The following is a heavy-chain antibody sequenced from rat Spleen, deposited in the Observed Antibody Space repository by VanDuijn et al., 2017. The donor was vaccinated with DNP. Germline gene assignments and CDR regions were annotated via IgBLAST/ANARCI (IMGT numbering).Heavy chain of an antibody. V-gene: IGHV5-31*01. CDR3: ARPMDYYSGGFAY. CDR2: ITTSSGRT. J-gene: IGHJ3*01. CDR1: GLTFNNYW. D-gene: IGHD1-1*01. Sequence: EVQLVESGGDLVQPGRSLALSCVASGLTFNNYWMTWFRQVPGKGLEWVASITTSSGRTFYPDSVKGRFTMSRDNAKRTLYLQMNSLRSEDMATYYCARPMDYYSGGFAYWGQGTLVTVSS.